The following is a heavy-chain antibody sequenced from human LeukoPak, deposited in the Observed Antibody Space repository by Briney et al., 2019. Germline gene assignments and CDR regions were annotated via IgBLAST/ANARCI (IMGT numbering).Heavy chain of an antibody. Sequence: GGSLRLSCAASGFTFTSYAMNWVRQAPGQGLEWMGWINTNTGNPTYAQGFTGRFVFSLDTSVSTAYLQISSLKAEDTAVYYCARTSGRSPEYYFDYWGQGTLVTVSS. D-gene: IGHD3-10*01. J-gene: IGHJ4*02. CDR1: GFTFTSYA. V-gene: IGHV7-4-1*02. CDR2: INTNTGNP. CDR3: ARTSGRSPEYYFDY.